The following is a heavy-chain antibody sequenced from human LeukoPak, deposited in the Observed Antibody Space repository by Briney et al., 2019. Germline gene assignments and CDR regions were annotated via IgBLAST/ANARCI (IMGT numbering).Heavy chain of an antibody. CDR3: ARGAEYYYDSSGYFPFDY. CDR2: ITGSYSHI. Sequence: GGSLRLSCAASGFIFSTYSMNWVRQAPGKGLEWVSSITGSYSHIYYADSVKGRFTISRDNAKNSLYLQMNSLRAEDTAVYYCARGAEYYYDSSGYFPFDYWGQGTLVTVSS. V-gene: IGHV3-21*01. CDR1: GFIFSTYS. D-gene: IGHD3-22*01. J-gene: IGHJ4*02.